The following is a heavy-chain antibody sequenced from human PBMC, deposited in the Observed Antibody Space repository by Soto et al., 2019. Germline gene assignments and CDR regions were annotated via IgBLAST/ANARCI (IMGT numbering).Heavy chain of an antibody. CDR1: GGTVSNSA. D-gene: IGHD2-15*01. CDR2: IIPIFGPA. V-gene: IGHV1-69*01. CDR3: GRGSSWTKVEY. J-gene: IGHJ4*02. Sequence: QVQLVQSGAEVKKPGSSVKVSCKASGGTVSNSAISWLRQAPGQGLEWMGGIIPIFGPAIYARKFRGRVTLTADESTSTAYRELSTVRSEDTAVYYCGRGSSWTKVEYWGQGTQVTVSS.